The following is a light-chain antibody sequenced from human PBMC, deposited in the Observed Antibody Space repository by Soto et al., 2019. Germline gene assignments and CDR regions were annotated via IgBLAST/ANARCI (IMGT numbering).Light chain of an antibody. V-gene: IGLV1-40*01. J-gene: IGLJ1*01. CDR2: EDN. Sequence: QSVLTQPPSVSGAPGQRVTISCTGSTPSIGAGYDVHWYQQVPGTSPKLLIYEDNNRPSGVPDRFSGSKSGTSASLAITGLQAEDEADYYCQSYDSTLSRYVFGAGTKVTVL. CDR3: QSYDSTLSRYV. CDR1: TPSIGAGYD.